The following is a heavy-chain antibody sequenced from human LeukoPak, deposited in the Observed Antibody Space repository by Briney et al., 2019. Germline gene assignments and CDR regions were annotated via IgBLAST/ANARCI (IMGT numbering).Heavy chain of an antibody. CDR2: IIPILGIA. V-gene: IGHV1-69*04. CDR1: GGTFSSYA. J-gene: IGHJ5*02. Sequence: SAKVSCKASGGTFSSYAISWVRQAPGQGLEWMGRIIPILGIANYAQKFQGRVTITADKSTSTAYMELSSLRSEDTAVYYCARVTMVRGVFDPWGQGTLVTVSS. CDR3: ARVTMVRGVFDP. D-gene: IGHD3-10*01.